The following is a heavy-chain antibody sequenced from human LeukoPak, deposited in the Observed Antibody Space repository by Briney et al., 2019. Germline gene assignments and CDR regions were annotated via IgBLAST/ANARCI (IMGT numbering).Heavy chain of an antibody. D-gene: IGHD1-26*01. J-gene: IGHJ6*03. CDR2: INHSGST. CDR1: GGSFSGYY. CDR3: ARGRRWELPYYYYYMDV. V-gene: IGHV4-34*01. Sequence: SETLSLTCAVYGGSFSGYYWSWIRQPPGKGLEWIGEINHSGSTNYNPSLKSRVTISVDTSKNQFSLKLSSVTAADTAVYYCARGRRWELPYYYYYMDVWGKGTTVTVSS.